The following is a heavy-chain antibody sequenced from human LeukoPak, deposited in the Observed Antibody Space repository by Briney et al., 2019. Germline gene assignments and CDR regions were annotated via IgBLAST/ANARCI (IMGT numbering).Heavy chain of an antibody. D-gene: IGHD4-17*01. CDR3: ARVTDYGDPYYYYYYMDV. Sequence: GASVKVSCKASGYTFTGYYMHWVRQAPGQGLEWMGWINPNSGGTNYAQKFQGRVTMTRDTSISTAYMELSRLRSDDTAVCYCARVTDYGDPYYYYYYMDVWGKGTTVTVSS. CDR2: INPNSGGT. J-gene: IGHJ6*03. V-gene: IGHV1-2*02. CDR1: GYTFTGYY.